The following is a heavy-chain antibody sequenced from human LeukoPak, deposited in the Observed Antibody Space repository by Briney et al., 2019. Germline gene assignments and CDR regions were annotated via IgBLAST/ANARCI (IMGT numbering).Heavy chain of an antibody. Sequence: GESLKISCKGSGYSFTSYWIGWVRQMPGKGLEWMGIIYPGDSDTRYSPSFQGQVTISADKSIGTAYLQWSSLKASDTAMYYCARLREGYKSPRGFDYWGQGTLVTVSS. V-gene: IGHV5-51*01. CDR2: IYPGDSDT. CDR3: ARLREGYKSPRGFDY. J-gene: IGHJ4*02. CDR1: GYSFTSYW. D-gene: IGHD5-24*01.